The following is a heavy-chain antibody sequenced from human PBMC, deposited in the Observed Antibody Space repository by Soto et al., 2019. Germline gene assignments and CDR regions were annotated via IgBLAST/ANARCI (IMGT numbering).Heavy chain of an antibody. CDR3: ALGGVAVPLGN. V-gene: IGHV3-23*01. J-gene: IGHJ4*02. CDR2: ISASGAST. Sequence: EVQLLESGGGLVQPGGPLKVSCAASGFTFSNYAMTWVHQAPGKGLEWVSSISASGASTYYAASVKGRFTISRDNSKNTLYLQMSSLRAEDTAVYYCALGGVAVPLGNWGQGTLVTVSS. D-gene: IGHD6-19*01. CDR1: GFTFSNYA.